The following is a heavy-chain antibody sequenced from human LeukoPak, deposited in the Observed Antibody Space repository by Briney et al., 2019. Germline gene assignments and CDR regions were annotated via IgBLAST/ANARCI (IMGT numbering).Heavy chain of an antibody. CDR2: ISYDGSNK. D-gene: IGHD5-18*01. V-gene: IGHV3-30*01. CDR3: ARGRGYSYGSFDY. CDR1: GFTFSSYA. Sequence: GGSLRLSCAASGFTFSSYAMHWVRQAPGKGLEWVAVISYDGSNKYYADSVKGRFTISRDNSKNTLYLQMNSLRAGDTAVYYCARGRGYSYGSFDYWGQGTLVTVSS. J-gene: IGHJ4*02.